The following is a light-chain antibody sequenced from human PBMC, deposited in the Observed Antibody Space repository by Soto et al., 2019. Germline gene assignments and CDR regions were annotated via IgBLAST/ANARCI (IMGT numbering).Light chain of an antibody. Sequence: QSVLTQPASVSESPGQSITISCTGTSSDVGSYNFVSWYQQHPGKAPKLMIYEVSNRPSGISNRFSGSKSGNTASLTISGLQAEDEADYYCSSYTGSSALVLFGGGTKVTVL. V-gene: IGLV2-14*01. CDR2: EVS. CDR1: SSDVGSYNF. J-gene: IGLJ2*01. CDR3: SSYTGSSALVL.